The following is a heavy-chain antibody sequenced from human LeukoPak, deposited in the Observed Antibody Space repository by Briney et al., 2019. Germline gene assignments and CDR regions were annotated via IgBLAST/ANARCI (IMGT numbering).Heavy chain of an antibody. CDR3: ARMGGYSGYATH. CDR2: IHYSGTT. D-gene: IGHD5-12*01. CDR1: GGSISTYY. Sequence: PSEALSLTCTVSGGSISTYYWSWIRQPPGKGLEWIGYIHYSGTTNYNPSLKNRVTISLDTSKNQFSLNLSSVTAADTAVYYCARMGGYSGYATHWGQGTLVTVSS. J-gene: IGHJ4*02. V-gene: IGHV4-59*08.